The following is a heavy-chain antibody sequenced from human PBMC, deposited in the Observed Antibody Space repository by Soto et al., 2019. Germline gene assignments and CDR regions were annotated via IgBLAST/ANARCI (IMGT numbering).Heavy chain of an antibody. CDR3: AKDEYFYSRRGYYEFDS. CDR2: ISIGSSSM. V-gene: IGHV3-48*01. D-gene: IGHD3-22*01. Sequence: PGGSLRLSCEASGFTFRNYKMNWVRQAPGKGLEWVSQISIGSSSMDYADSVKGRFTISRDNSKNTLYLQMNSLRPEDTALYYCAKDEYFYSRRGYYEFDSLGQENLLTISS. CDR1: GFTFRNYK. J-gene: IGHJ4*02.